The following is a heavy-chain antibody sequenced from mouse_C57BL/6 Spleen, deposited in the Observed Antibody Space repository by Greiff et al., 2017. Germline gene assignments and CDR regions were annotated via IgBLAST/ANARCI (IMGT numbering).Heavy chain of an antibody. J-gene: IGHJ4*01. V-gene: IGHV1-59*01. CDR1: GYTFTSYW. CDR2: IDPSDSYT. CDR3: ARGTTVEVTAMDY. Sequence: QVQLQQPGAELVRPGTSVKLSCKASGYTFTSYWMHWVKQRPGQGLEWIGVIDPSDSYTNYNQKFKGKATLTVDTSSSTAYMQLSSLTSEDSAVYYCARGTTVEVTAMDYWGQGTSVTVSS. D-gene: IGHD1-1*01.